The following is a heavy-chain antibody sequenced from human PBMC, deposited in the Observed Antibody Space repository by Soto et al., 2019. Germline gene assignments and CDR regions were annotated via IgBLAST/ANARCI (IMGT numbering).Heavy chain of an antibody. Sequence: QVQLQESGPGLVKPSQTLSLTCTVSGGSISSGDYYWSWIRQPPGKGLEWLGYIYYSGSTYYNPSLKSRVTIAVDTSMYQFSLKLSSVAAADMSVYYCARDSHDYGVIVDYWGQGTLVTVSS. CDR2: IYYSGST. J-gene: IGHJ4*02. V-gene: IGHV4-30-4*01. CDR1: GGSISSGDYY. CDR3: ARDSHDYGVIVDY. D-gene: IGHD4-17*01.